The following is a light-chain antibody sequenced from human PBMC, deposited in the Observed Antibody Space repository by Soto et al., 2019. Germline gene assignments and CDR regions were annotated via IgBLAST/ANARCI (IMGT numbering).Light chain of an antibody. J-gene: IGLJ3*02. V-gene: IGLV2-11*01. CDR1: SSDVGDYNY. Sequence: QSALTQPRSLSGSPGQSVTISCTGTSSDVGDYNYVSWYQQYPGKAPKLVIYDVSKRPSGVPDRFSGSKSGNTASLTISGLQAEDEADYYCCSFAGSYTLWVFGGGTKLTVL. CDR2: DVS. CDR3: CSFAGSYTLWV.